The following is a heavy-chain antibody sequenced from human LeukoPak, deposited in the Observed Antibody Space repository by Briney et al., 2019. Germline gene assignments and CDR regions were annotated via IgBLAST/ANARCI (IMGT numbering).Heavy chain of an antibody. CDR3: ARVPGTPHDYYMDV. CDR1: GGSISSGSYY. Sequence: SQTLSLXCTVSGGSISSGSYYWIWSRQPAGKGLEWIGRIYTSGSTNYNPSLKSRVTISVDTSKNQFSLKLSSVTAADTAVYYCARVPGTPHDYYMDVWGKGTTVTVSS. D-gene: IGHD1-14*01. V-gene: IGHV4-61*02. CDR2: IYTSGST. J-gene: IGHJ6*03.